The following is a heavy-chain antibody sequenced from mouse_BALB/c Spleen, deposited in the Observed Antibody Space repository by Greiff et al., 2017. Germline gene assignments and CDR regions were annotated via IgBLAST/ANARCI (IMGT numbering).Heavy chain of an antibody. D-gene: IGHD2-4*01. CDR1: GYTFTSYW. CDR3: ARWDYDVGY. Sequence: QVQLQQSGAELAKPGASVKMSCKASGYTFTSYWMHWVKQRPGQGLEWIGYINPSTGYTEYNQKFKDKATLTADKSSSTAYMQLSSLTSEDSAVYYCARWDYDVGYWGQGTLVTVSA. J-gene: IGHJ3*01. V-gene: IGHV1-7*01. CDR2: INPSTGYT.